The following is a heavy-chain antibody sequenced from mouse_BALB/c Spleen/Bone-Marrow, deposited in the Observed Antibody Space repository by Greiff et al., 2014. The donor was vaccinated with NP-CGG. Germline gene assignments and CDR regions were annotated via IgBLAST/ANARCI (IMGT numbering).Heavy chain of an antibody. CDR2: INPSSGYT. CDR1: GYTFTTYT. D-gene: IGHD2-2*01. J-gene: IGHJ4*01. V-gene: IGHV1-4*01. CDR3: AKRDIYYGYDGNAMDY. Sequence: QVQLQQSGAELARPGASVKMSCKASGYTFTTYTTHWVKQRPGQGLEWIGYINPSSGYTNYNQKFKDKATLTADKSSSTAYMQLSIRTSEDSAVYFCAKRDIYYGYDGNAMDYWGQGTSVTVSS.